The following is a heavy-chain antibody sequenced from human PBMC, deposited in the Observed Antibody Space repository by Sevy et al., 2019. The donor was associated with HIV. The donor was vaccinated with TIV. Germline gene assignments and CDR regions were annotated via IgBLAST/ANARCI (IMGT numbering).Heavy chain of an antibody. CDR3: TTKSDFWSGYQYFDL. CDR1: GLTFSRAW. V-gene: IGHV3-15*01. D-gene: IGHD3-3*01. J-gene: IGHJ2*01. CDR2: IKGKTDGGTT. Sequence: GGSLRLSCATSGLTFSRAWMTWVRQAPGKGLEWVGRIKGKTDGGTTDYAAPVKGRFTMSRNESKNTVYLQINSLKTEDTAVYYCTTKSDFWSGYQYFDLWGRGTLVTVSS.